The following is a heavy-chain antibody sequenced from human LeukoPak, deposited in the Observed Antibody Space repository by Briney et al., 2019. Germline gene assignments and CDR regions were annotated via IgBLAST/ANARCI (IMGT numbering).Heavy chain of an antibody. D-gene: IGHD1-26*01. V-gene: IGHV4-61*08. J-gene: IGHJ4*02. CDR2: IYYSGST. CDR3: ARDVGATPGYFDY. Sequence: PSETLSLTCAVSGGSISSGGYSWSWLRQPPGKGLEWIGYIYYSGSTNYHPSLKSRVTISVDTSKNQFSLKLSSVTAADTAVYYCARDVGATPGYFDYWGQGTLVTVSS. CDR1: GGSISSGGYS.